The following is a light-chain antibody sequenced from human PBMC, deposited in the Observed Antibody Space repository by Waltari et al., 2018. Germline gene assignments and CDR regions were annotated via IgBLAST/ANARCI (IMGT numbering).Light chain of an antibody. CDR1: SGHSSYA. J-gene: IGLJ2*01. V-gene: IGLV4-69*01. CDR2: LNSDGSH. Sequence: QLVLTQSPSASASLGASVKLTCTLSSGHSSYAIAWHQQQPEKGPRYLMKLNSDGSHSKGDGIPVRFSGSSSGAGRYLTISSLQSEDEADYYCQTWGTGIRVFGGGTKLSVL. CDR3: QTWGTGIRV.